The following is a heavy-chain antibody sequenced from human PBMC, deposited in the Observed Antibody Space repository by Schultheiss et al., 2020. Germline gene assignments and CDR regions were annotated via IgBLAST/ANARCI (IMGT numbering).Heavy chain of an antibody. CDR3: ARVLYDYVWGSYRYGAFDI. Sequence: SETLSLTCTVSGYSISSGYYWGWIRQPPGKGLEWIGSIYHSGSTYYNPSLKSRVTISVDTSKNQFSLKLSSVTAADTAVYYCARVLYDYVWGSYRYGAFDIWGQGTMVTVSS. CDR1: GYSISSGYY. V-gene: IGHV4-38-2*02. CDR2: IYHSGST. D-gene: IGHD3-16*02. J-gene: IGHJ3*02.